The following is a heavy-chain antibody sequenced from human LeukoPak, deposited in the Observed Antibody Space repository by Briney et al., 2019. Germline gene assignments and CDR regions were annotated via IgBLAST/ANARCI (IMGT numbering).Heavy chain of an antibody. CDR1: GYTFNNYA. J-gene: IGHJ6*02. CDR3: ARDGGSTGYYYYGMDV. CDR2: IIPIFGTA. D-gene: IGHD2-2*01. Sequence: ASVKVSCKSSGYTFNNYAMNWVRQAPGQGLEWMGGIIPIFGTANYAQKFQGRVTITADESTSTAYMELSSLRSEDTAVYYCARDGGSTGYYYYGMDVWGQGTTVTVSS. V-gene: IGHV1-69*13.